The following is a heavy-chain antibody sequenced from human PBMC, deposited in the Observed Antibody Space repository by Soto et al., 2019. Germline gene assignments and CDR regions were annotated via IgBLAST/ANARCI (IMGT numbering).Heavy chain of an antibody. CDR1: GASISSYY. D-gene: IGHD3-9*01. CDR2: MHHTQGT. V-gene: IGHV4-59*01. CDR3: ARVPFVGYFDWLDH. J-gene: IGHJ5*02. Sequence: NPSETLSLTCSVSGASISSYYWTWIRQPPGGGLEWIGYMHHTQGTNDNPSLRGRVHMSIDTSMNQFSLRLTSVTAADTAVYYCARVPFVGYFDWLDHWGHGTLVTVSS.